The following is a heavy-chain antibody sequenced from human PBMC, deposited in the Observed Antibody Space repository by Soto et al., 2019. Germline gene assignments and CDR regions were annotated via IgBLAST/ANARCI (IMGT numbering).Heavy chain of an antibody. CDR3: ARGGGWNYGSYYYYGMDV. CDR1: GFIFGSYS. V-gene: IGHV3-30*14. Sequence: PGGSLRLSCTTSGFIFGSYSMHWFRQAPGKGLEWVAVTSSDGGTTIYADSVKGRFTISRDNSKNTLYLQMNSLRAEDTAVYYCARGGGWNYGSYYYYGMDVWGQGTTVTVSS. D-gene: IGHD1-7*01. J-gene: IGHJ6*02. CDR2: TSSDGGTT.